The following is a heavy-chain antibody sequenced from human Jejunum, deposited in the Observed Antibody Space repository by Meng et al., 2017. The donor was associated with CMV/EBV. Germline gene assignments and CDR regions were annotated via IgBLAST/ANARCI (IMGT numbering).Heavy chain of an antibody. D-gene: IGHD4-11*01. CDR1: VPRDSSY. Sequence: VPRDSSYWSWIRQPPGKALEWIGYIHYGGSTNYNPSLKSRVTISVDTSKNRFSLRLTSVTAADTAVYYCARDLMTTITTGWFDPWGQGTLVTVSS. J-gene: IGHJ5*02. V-gene: IGHV4-61*01. CDR3: ARDLMTTITTGWFDP. CDR2: IHYGGST.